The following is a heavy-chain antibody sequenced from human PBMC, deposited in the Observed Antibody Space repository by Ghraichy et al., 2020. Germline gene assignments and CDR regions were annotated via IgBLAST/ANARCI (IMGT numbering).Heavy chain of an antibody. CDR1: GFTFSSYS. Sequence: GGSLRLSCAASGFTFSSYSMNWVRQAPGKGLEWVSSISSSSSYIYYADSVKGRFTISRDNAKNSLYLQMNSLRAEETAVYYCARDRRSPRYSSSYFDYWGQGTLVTVSS. CDR3: ARDRRSPRYSSSYFDY. J-gene: IGHJ4*02. V-gene: IGHV3-21*01. CDR2: ISSSSSYI. D-gene: IGHD6-6*01.